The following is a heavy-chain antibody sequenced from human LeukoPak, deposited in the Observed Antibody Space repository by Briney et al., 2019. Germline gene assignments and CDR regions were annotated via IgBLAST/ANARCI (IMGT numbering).Heavy chain of an antibody. V-gene: IGHV1-46*01. J-gene: IGHJ6*03. D-gene: IGHD1-26*01. CDR2: INPSGGST. CDR1: GYTFTSYY. CDR3: ARNRYSGSYSHYYHYYMDV. Sequence: ASVKVSCKASGYTFTSYYMHWVRQAPGQGLEWMGIINPSGGSTSYAQKFQGRVTMTRDMSTSTVYMELSSLRSEDTAVYYCARNRYSGSYSHYYHYYMDVWGKGTTVTVSS.